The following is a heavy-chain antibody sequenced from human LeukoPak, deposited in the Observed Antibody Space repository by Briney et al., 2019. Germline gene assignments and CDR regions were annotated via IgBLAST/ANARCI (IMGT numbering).Heavy chain of an antibody. V-gene: IGHV3-48*03. CDR1: GFTFSSYE. CDR2: ISSSGSTI. J-gene: IGHJ5*02. CDR3: ARVVYGSGDR. D-gene: IGHD3-10*01. Sequence: GGSLRLSCAASGFTFSSYEMNWVRQAPGKGLEWVSYISSSGSTIYYADSVKGRFTISRDNAKNSLYLQMNSLRAEDTAVCYCARVVYGSGDRWGQGTLVTVSS.